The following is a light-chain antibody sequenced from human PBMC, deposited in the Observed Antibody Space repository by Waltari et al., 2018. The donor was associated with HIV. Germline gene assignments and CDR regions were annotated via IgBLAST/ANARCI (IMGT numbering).Light chain of an antibody. CDR3: QQYFSSPLT. V-gene: IGKV4-1*01. CDR2: WAS. CDR1: RTISFPSNSKNY. Sequence: DIVMTQSPGCLAPPLGERPAINCKSSRTISFPSNSKNYLAWSQQKPGQSPKLLICWASTRESGVPERFRGGGSGTNFTLAISSLQTEDVAVYYCQQYFSSPLTFGGGTRVEIK. J-gene: IGKJ4*01.